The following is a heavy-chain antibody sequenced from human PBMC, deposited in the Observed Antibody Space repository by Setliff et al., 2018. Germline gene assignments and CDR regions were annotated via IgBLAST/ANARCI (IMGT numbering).Heavy chain of an antibody. D-gene: IGHD2-21*01. V-gene: IGHV4-59*08. Sequence: PSETLSLTCTVSGGSISSYYWSWIRQPPGKGLEWIGYIYNSGSTNYNPSLKSRVTISVDTSKKQFSLMLTSVTAADTAVYYCARYIPSAGCFDPWGPGTLVTVSS. CDR3: ARYIPSAGCFDP. J-gene: IGHJ5*02. CDR2: IYNSGST. CDR1: GGSISSYY.